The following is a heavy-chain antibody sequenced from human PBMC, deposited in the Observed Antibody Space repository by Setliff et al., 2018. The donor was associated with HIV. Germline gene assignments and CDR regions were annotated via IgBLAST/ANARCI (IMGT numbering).Heavy chain of an antibody. J-gene: IGHJ6*02. CDR3: AREDYYYYGMDV. Sequence: SETLSLTCTVSDGSISSYYWSWIRQPAGEGLEWIGRIYTSGSTNYNPSFKSRLTISVDTSKNQFSLKLSSVTAADTAVYYCAREDYYYYGMDVWGQGTTVTVSS. CDR2: IYTSGST. V-gene: IGHV4-4*07. CDR1: DGSISSYY.